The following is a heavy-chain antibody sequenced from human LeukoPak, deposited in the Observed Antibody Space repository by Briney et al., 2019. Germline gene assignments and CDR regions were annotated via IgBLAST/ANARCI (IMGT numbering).Heavy chain of an antibody. V-gene: IGHV1-24*01. CDR3: ATDTGSGP. J-gene: IGHJ5*02. D-gene: IGHD1-14*01. Sequence: SMKLSCKLSAHTLAELSMHCDRHPPGKGLDWTGGFDPEDGETIYAQNFQGRVTMTEDTSTDTAYMELSSLRSDDTAVYYCATDTGSGPWGQGTLVTVSS. CDR2: FDPEDGET. CDR1: AHTLAELS.